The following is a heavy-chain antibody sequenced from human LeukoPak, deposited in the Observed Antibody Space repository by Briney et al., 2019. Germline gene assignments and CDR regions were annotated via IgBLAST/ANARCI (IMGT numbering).Heavy chain of an antibody. V-gene: IGHV1-2*06. D-gene: IGHD6-19*01. CDR2: INPNSGGT. CDR1: GYTFTGYY. CDR3: TVSAGSSGRFSYYYYMDV. J-gene: IGHJ6*03. Sequence: ASVKVSCKASGYTFTGYYMHWVRQAPGQGLEWMGRINPNSGGTNYAQKFQGRVTMTRDTSISTAYMELSRLGSDDTAVYYCTVSAGSSGRFSYYYYMDVWGKGTTVAVSS.